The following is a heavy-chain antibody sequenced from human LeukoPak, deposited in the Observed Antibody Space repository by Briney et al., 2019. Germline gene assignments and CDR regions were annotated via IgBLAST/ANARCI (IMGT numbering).Heavy chain of an antibody. D-gene: IGHD2-2*01. Sequence: GGSLRLSCAASGFTFSTYTMNWVRQAPGKGLEWVAVISYDERNEFYADSVKGRFTVSRDNSKNTVYLQMNSLRAEDTAVYYCAKELRRTINPNWFDPWGQGTLVTVSS. V-gene: IGHV3-30*04. CDR1: GFTFSTYT. CDR3: AKELRRTINPNWFDP. CDR2: ISYDERNE. J-gene: IGHJ5*02.